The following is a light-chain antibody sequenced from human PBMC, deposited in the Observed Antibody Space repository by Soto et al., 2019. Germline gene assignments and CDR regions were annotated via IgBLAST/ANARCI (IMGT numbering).Light chain of an antibody. V-gene: IGKV3D-7*01. CDR3: QQYATSPRT. CDR1: QSVSSSY. J-gene: IGKJ1*01. Sequence: EIVMTQSPATLSLSPGERATLSCRASQSVSSSYLSWYQQKPGQAPRLLIYGASTRATGIPARFSGSGSGTDFTLTISSLEPEDFAVYYCQQYATSPRTFGQGTKVEIK. CDR2: GAS.